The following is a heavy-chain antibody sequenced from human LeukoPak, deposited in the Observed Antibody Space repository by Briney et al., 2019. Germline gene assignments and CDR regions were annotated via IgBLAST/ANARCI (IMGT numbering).Heavy chain of an antibody. Sequence: SETLSLTCTVSGASISVYHWSWIRQPPGKGPEWIGCIYYNGSANYNPSLKSRVTISGDTSKNQFSLKLSSVTAADTAVYYCAKGGVLQYNWFDPWGRGILVTVSS. V-gene: IGHV4-59*01. CDR1: GASISVYH. CDR2: IYYNGSA. J-gene: IGHJ5*02. CDR3: AKGGVLQYNWFDP. D-gene: IGHD3-10*01.